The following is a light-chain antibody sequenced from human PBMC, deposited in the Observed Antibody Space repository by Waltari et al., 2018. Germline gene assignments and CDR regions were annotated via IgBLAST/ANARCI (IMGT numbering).Light chain of an antibody. J-gene: IGKJ2*01. CDR2: WAS. V-gene: IGKV4-1*01. CDR1: QSVLSSSNNKNY. CDR3: QQCYTFPYT. Sequence: DIVMTQSPDSLAVSLGERATINCKSSQSVLSSSNNKNYLGWYQQKPVQPPKLLITWASTRESGVPDRFSGSGSGTDFTLTISRLQAEDVAVYYCQQCYTFPYTFGQGTKLEIK.